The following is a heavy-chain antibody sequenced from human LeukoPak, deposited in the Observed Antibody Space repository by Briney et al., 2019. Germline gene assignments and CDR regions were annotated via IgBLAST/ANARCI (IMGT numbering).Heavy chain of an antibody. D-gene: IGHD3-3*01. CDR3: ARGSRFGTFDY. CDR2: INHSGST. Sequence: SETLSLTCAVYGGSFSGYYWSWTRQPPGKGLEWIGEINHSGSTNYNPSLKSRVTISVDTSKNQFSLKLSSVTAADTAVYYCARGSRFGTFDYWGQGTLVTVSS. V-gene: IGHV4-34*01. CDR1: GGSFSGYY. J-gene: IGHJ4*02.